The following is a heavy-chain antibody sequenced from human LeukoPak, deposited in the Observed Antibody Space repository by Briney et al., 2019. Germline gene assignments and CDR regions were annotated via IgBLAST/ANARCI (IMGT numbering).Heavy chain of an antibody. Sequence: GASVKVSCKAPGYTFTSYGISWVRQAPGQGLEWMGWISAYNGNTNYAQKLQGRVTMTTDTSTSTVYMELRSLRSDDTAVYYCALYMSSYYDSSGYLAIDYWGQGTLVTVSS. CDR1: GYTFTSYG. D-gene: IGHD3-22*01. J-gene: IGHJ4*02. CDR2: ISAYNGNT. CDR3: ALYMSSYYDSSGYLAIDY. V-gene: IGHV1-18*01.